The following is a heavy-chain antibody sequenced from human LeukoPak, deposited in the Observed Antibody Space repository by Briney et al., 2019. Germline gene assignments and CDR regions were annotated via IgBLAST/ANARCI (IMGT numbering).Heavy chain of an antibody. CDR1: GFNFSQYW. CDR3: ARSGRGVDSFYFYMDV. V-gene: IGHV3-7*01. J-gene: IGHJ6*03. Sequence: PGGSRRLPCSALGFNFSQYWMSWVRPAPGKGVEWVAQIKHDGSEKQDGSEKTYVDSVKGRFTISRDNAKNTLSLQMHSMRAEDTAVYYCARSGRGVDSFYFYMDVWGKGTTVTVSS. CDR2: IKHDGSEKQDGSEK. D-gene: IGHD3-10*01.